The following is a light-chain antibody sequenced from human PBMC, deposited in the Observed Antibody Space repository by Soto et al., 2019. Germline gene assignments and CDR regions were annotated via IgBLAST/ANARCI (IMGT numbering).Light chain of an antibody. J-gene: IGLJ1*01. CDR2: GVT. CDR3: SSSSTSSFSF. Sequence: QCALTQPASVSGSPGQSLTISCTGTTSDIGFYDYVSWYQQYPGKAPKLLIYGVTIRPSGISNRCSGSKSGSTASLTISGLRDEAEADYYCSSSSTSSFSFFGSGTKLTVL. V-gene: IGLV2-14*01. CDR1: TSDIGFYDY.